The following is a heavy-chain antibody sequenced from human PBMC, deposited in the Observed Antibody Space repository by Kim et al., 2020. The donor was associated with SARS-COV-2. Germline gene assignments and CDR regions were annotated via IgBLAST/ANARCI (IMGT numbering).Heavy chain of an antibody. V-gene: IGHV4-39*01. J-gene: IGHJ5*02. CDR3: ARLNWGLDNWFDP. D-gene: IGHD7-27*01. CDR2: IYYSGST. Sequence: SETLSLTCTVSGVSISSSSYYWGWIRQPPGKGLEWIGSIYYSGSTYYNPSLKSRVTISVDTSKNQFSLKLSSVTAADTAVYYCARLNWGLDNWFDPWGQGTLFTVSS. CDR1: GVSISSSSYY.